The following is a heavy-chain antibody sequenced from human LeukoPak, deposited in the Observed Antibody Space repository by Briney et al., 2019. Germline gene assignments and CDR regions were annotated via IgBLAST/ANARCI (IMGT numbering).Heavy chain of an antibody. CDR3: ARDLSFSPDH. V-gene: IGHV3-74*01. Sequence: PGGSLRLSCAGSGFTLSSSWMHWVRQAPGKGPVWVAHVSPDGNLANYADSVKGRFISSRDNAKNTLLLQMNSLRAEDTAVYYCARDLSFSPDHWGQGTLVTVSS. CDR2: VSPDGNLA. J-gene: IGHJ4*02. CDR1: GFTLSSSW.